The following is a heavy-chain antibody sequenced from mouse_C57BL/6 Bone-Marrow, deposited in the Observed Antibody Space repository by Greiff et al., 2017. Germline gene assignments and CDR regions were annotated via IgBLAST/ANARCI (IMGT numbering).Heavy chain of an antibody. CDR2: IYPGSGST. V-gene: IGHV1-55*01. D-gene: IGHD1-1*01. CDR1: GYTFTSYW. J-gene: IGHJ4*01. CDR3: ARDEPYCDSGMDY. Sequence: QVQLQQPGAELVKPGASVKMSCKASGYTFTSYWLTWVKQRPGQGLEWIGDIYPGSGSTNYNEKFKSKATLTVDTSSSTAYMQLSSLTSEDSAVYYCARDEPYCDSGMDYWDQGTSVTVTS.